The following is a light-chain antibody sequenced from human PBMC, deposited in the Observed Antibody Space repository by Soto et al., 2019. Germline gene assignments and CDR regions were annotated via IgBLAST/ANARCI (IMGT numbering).Light chain of an antibody. J-gene: IGKJ2*01. CDR1: QSITNY. CDR3: QQSYTTPYT. CDR2: AAS. Sequence: DIQMTQSPSSLSASVGDSVTITCRASQSITNYLNWYQQRPGTAPRLLISAASTLEGGVPSRFSGSGSGTDFTLTVSSLQPEYFATYYCQQSYTTPYTFGQGTKLEIK. V-gene: IGKV1-39*01.